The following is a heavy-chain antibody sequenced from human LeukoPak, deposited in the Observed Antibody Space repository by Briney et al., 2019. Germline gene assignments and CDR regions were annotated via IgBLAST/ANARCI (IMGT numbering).Heavy chain of an antibody. CDR3: ARQTRYYGSGSLCWFDP. D-gene: IGHD3-10*01. J-gene: IGHJ5*02. CDR1: GGSISSSSYY. V-gene: IGHV4-39*01. CDR2: IYYSGST. Sequence: PSETLSLTCTVSGGSISSSSYYWGWIRQPPGKGLEWIGSIYYSGSTYYNPSLKSRDTISVDTSKNQFSLKLSSVTAVDTAVYYCARQTRYYGSGSLCWFDPWGQGTLVTVSS.